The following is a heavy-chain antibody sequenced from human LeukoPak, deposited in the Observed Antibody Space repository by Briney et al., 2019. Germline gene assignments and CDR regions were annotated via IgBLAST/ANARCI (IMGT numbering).Heavy chain of an antibody. Sequence: GESLRLSCTVSGFTVSSNSMSWVRQPPGKGLEWVSFIYSGGNTHYSDSVKGRFTISRDNSKNPLYLQMNTLSAEDTAGYYCPRRAGDYSHPYDYWGQGTLVTVSS. J-gene: IGHJ4*02. CDR3: PRRAGDYSHPYDY. CDR1: GFTVSSNS. D-gene: IGHD2-21*01. CDR2: IYSGGNT. V-gene: IGHV3-53*01.